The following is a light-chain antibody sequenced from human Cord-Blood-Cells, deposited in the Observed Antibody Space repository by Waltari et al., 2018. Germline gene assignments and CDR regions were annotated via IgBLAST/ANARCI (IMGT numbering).Light chain of an antibody. CDR3: KVCDSSSDHQV. CDR1: NIGSKS. CDR2: DDS. Sequence: SYVLTQPPSVSVAPGQTARITCGGNNIGSKSVHCYQQKPGQAPVLVVYDDSDRPSGIAVRFSGANSVNTATLTIISVEAGDEDDYYCKVCDSSSDHQVFGGGTKLTVL. J-gene: IGLJ2*01. V-gene: IGLV3-21*02.